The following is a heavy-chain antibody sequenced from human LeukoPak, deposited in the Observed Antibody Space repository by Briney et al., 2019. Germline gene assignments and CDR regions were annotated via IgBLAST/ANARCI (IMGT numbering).Heavy chain of an antibody. J-gene: IGHJ2*01. CDR2: ISYDGSNK. Sequence: PGGSLRLSCAASGFTFSSYAMHWVRQAPGKGLEWVAVISYDGSNKYYADSVKGRFTISRDNSKNTLYLQMNSLRAEDTAVYYCARVGMGYSYGRLDWYFDLWGRGTLVTVSS. CDR3: ARVGMGYSYGRLDWYFDL. CDR1: GFTFSSYA. V-gene: IGHV3-30*04. D-gene: IGHD5-18*01.